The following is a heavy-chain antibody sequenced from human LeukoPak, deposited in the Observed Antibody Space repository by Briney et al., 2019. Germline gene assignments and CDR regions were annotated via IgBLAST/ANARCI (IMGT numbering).Heavy chain of an antibody. D-gene: IGHD2-8*01. CDR2: INHSGST. Sequence: SETLSLTCAVYGGSFSGYYWSWIRQPPGKGLEWIGEINHSGSTNYNPSLKSRVTISVDTSKNQFSLKLSPVTAADTAVYYCAALTATHIDYWGQGTLVTVSS. CDR1: GGSFSGYY. CDR3: AALTATHIDY. V-gene: IGHV4-34*01. J-gene: IGHJ4*02.